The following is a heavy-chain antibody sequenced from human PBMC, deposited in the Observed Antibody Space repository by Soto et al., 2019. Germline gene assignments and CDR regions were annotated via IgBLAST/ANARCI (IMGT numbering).Heavy chain of an antibody. V-gene: IGHV3-23*01. Sequence: EVQLLESGGGLVQPGGSLRLSCAASGFTFSSYAMSWVRQAPGKGLEWVSAITGSGGSTYSADSVKGRFTISRDNSKNTLYLQMTSLRAEDTAVYYCAKDLEWLRFYFDYGGQGTLVTVSS. D-gene: IGHD5-12*01. CDR1: GFTFSSYA. CDR3: AKDLEWLRFYFDY. J-gene: IGHJ4*02. CDR2: ITGSGGST.